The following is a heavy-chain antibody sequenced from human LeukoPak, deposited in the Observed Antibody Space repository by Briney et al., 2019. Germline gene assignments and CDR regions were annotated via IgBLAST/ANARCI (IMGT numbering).Heavy chain of an antibody. CDR1: GFTFSSYA. Sequence: VQPGGSLRLSCVASGFTFSSYAMNWVRQAPGKGLEWVSAISGSGGSTYYADSVKGRFTISRDNSKNTLYLQMNSLSAEDTAVYYCAKHDYYDSSGYLDYWGQGTLVTVSS. D-gene: IGHD3-22*01. CDR2: ISGSGGST. J-gene: IGHJ4*02. V-gene: IGHV3-23*01. CDR3: AKHDYYDSSGYLDY.